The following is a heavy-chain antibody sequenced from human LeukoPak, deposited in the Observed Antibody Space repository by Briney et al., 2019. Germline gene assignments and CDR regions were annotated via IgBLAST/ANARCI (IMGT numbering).Heavy chain of an antibody. Sequence: PSETLSLTCSVSGGSISDYYWNWIRQPPGKGLEWIGYIYYSGTTSYSPSLKRRVTISLDTSKKQFSLELSSVTAADTAVYYCARGVRSAHYFGVSEGLDYWGLGTLVTVSS. D-gene: IGHD3-22*01. CDR2: IYYSGTT. J-gene: IGHJ4*01. CDR3: ARGVRSAHYFGVSEGLDY. V-gene: IGHV4-59*01. CDR1: GGSISDYY.